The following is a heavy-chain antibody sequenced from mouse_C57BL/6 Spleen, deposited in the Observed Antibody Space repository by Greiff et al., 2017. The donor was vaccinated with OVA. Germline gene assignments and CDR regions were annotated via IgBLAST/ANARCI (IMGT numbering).Heavy chain of an antibody. CDR2: IDPSDSYT. CDR1: GYTFTSYW. D-gene: IGHD4-1*02. V-gene: IGHV1-59*01. J-gene: IGHJ4*01. Sequence: VQLQQPGAELVRPGTSVKLSCKASGYTFTSYWMHWVKQRPGQGLEWIGVIDPSDSYTNYNQKFKGKATLTVDTSSSTAYMQLSSLTSEDSAVYYCAREGATGKAMDYWGQGTSVTVSS. CDR3: AREGATGKAMDY.